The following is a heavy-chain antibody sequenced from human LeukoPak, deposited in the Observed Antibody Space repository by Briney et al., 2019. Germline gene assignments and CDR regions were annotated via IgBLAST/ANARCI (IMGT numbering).Heavy chain of an antibody. CDR2: ISAYNGNT. CDR3: AREGLRFLEWLSTPTDY. Sequence: ASVKVSCKASGYTFTSYGISWVRQAPGQGLEWMGWISAYNGNTNYAQKLQGRVTMTTDTSTSTAYMELRSLRSDDTAVYYCAREGLRFLEWLSTPTDYWGQATLVTVSS. CDR1: GYTFTSYG. D-gene: IGHD3-3*01. J-gene: IGHJ4*02. V-gene: IGHV1-18*01.